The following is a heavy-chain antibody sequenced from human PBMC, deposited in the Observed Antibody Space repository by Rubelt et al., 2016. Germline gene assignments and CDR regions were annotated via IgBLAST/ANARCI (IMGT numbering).Heavy chain of an antibody. V-gene: IGHV3-33*01. D-gene: IGHD6-13*01. J-gene: IGHJ5*02. Sequence: GKGLEWVAVIWDDGSQKFYGESGKGRFTISRDNSKNTLYLQMNSLRAEDTAVYYCARAGAAAGTNWFDPWGQGTLVTVSS. CDR3: ARAGAAAGTNWFDP. CDR2: IWDDGSQK.